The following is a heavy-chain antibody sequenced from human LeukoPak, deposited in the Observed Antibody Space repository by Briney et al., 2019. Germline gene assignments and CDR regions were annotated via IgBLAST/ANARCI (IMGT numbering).Heavy chain of an antibody. D-gene: IGHD3-16*01. Sequence: SETLSLTCTVSGGSVSSGSYYWGWIRQPPGKGLEWIGSIYYSGSTYYNPSLKSRVTISVDTSKNQLSLKLSSVTAADTAVYYCARQSSSAGWFDPWGQGTLVTVSS. CDR2: IYYSGST. CDR3: ARQSSSAGWFDP. J-gene: IGHJ5*02. V-gene: IGHV4-39*01. CDR1: GGSVSSGSYY.